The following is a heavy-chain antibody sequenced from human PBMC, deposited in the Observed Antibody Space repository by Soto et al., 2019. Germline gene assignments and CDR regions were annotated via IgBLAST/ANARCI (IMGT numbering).Heavy chain of an antibody. CDR1: AGSITSYY. J-gene: IGHJ5*02. CDR3: ARSLSIAAAGTRWFDP. D-gene: IGHD6-13*01. CDR2: IYYSGST. Sequence: PSETRSLTGTVAAGSITSYYWGSIRQPPGKGLEWIGYIYYSGSTNYNPSIKSRVTISVDTSKNQFSLKLSSVTAADTAVYYCARSLSIAAAGTRWFDPWGQGTLVTVSS. V-gene: IGHV4-59*01.